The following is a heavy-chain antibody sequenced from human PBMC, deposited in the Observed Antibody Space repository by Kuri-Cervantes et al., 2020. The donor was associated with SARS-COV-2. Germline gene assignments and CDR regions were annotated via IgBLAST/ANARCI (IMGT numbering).Heavy chain of an antibody. D-gene: IGHD4-17*01. V-gene: IGHV3-74*01. CDR1: GFTFSSYL. J-gene: IGHJ6*02. Sequence: GSLRLSCAASGFTFSSYLMHWVRQAPGKGLVWVSRISSDGSSKSYADSVKGRFTISRDNAKNTLYQQMNSLRAEDTAVYYCARAPDYGDYYYYGMDVWGQGTTVTVSS. CDR2: ISSDGSSK. CDR3: ARAPDYGDYYYYGMDV.